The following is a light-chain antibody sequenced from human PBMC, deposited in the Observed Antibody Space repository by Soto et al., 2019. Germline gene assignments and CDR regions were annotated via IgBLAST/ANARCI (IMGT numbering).Light chain of an antibody. CDR1: QSISRN. CDR2: GAS. J-gene: IGKJ1*01. CDR3: HQYNNWPRT. Sequence: EVAVTQSPANLSVSPGERVTLSCRVSQSISRNLAWYQQKPGRAPRLLMYGASTRATGIPARFIGSGSGTEFTLTISSLQSEDFAVYYCHQYNNWPRTLGRGTKVEIK. V-gene: IGKV3-15*01.